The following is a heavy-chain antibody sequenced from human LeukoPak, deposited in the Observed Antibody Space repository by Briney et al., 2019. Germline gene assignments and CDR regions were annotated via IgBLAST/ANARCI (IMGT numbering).Heavy chain of an antibody. CDR2: IKSKTDGGTT. Sequence: GGSLRLSCAASGFTFSNAWMSWVRQAPGKGLEWVGRIKSKTDGGTTDYAAPVKGRFTISRDDSKNTLYLQMNSLKTEDTAVYYCTTDILFPLYYFDYWGPGTLVTVSS. J-gene: IGHJ4*02. V-gene: IGHV3-15*01. D-gene: IGHD2-21*01. CDR1: GFTFSNAW. CDR3: TTDILFPLYYFDY.